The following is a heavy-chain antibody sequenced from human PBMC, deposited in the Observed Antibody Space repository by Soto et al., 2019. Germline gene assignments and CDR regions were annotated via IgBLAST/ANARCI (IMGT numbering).Heavy chain of an antibody. V-gene: IGHV1-3*01. Sequence: ASVKVSCKASGYIFTNYATHWVRQAPGQGPEWMGWINVGNGNTECSQKFQGRVTITRDTSASTAYMELGSLRSEDTAVYYCARSYYGSGKFDYWGQGTLVTVSS. D-gene: IGHD3-10*01. CDR3: ARSYYGSGKFDY. CDR1: GYIFTNYA. J-gene: IGHJ4*02. CDR2: INVGNGNT.